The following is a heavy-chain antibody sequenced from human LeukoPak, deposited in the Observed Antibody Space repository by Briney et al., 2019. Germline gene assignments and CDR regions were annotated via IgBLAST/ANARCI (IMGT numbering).Heavy chain of an antibody. CDR1: GGSISSSTYY. J-gene: IGHJ2*01. Sequence: PSETLSLTCTVSGGSISSSTYYWGWIRQPPGKGLEWIGSIYYSGTTYFNPSLKSRVTMSVDTSQNQFSLKLSSVTAADTAVYYCAGGYTSRFWYFDLWGRATLVTVSS. CDR3: AGGYTSRFWYFDL. CDR2: IYYSGTT. D-gene: IGHD5-18*01. V-gene: IGHV4-39*01.